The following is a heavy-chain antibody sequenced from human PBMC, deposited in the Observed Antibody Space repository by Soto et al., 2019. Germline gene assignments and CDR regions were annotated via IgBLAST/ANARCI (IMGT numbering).Heavy chain of an antibody. J-gene: IGHJ6*02. CDR1: GGSVCGYY. V-gene: IGHV4-34*01. Sequence: SETLSLICAVYGGSVCGYYWSWIRQPPGKGLEWIGEINHSGSTNYNPSLKSRVTVSVDTSKNQFSLKLSSVTAADTAVYYCARGNRNRVISSSWTSRTKYYYYGMDVWGQGTTVTVSS. D-gene: IGHD6-13*01. CDR3: ARGNRNRVISSSWTSRTKYYYYGMDV. CDR2: INHSGST.